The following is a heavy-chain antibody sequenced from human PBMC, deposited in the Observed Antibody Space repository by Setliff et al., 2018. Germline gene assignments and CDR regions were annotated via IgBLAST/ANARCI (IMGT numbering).Heavy chain of an antibody. J-gene: IGHJ4*02. Sequence: EDLSLTCAVYGGSFSGYYWSWIRQPPGKGLEGIGEINHSGSTNYNPSLKSRVTISVDTSKNQLSLKLSSVTSADTAVYYCARTPDGFLGDGYNLNTLGYFDSWGQGTLVTVSS. CDR1: GGSFSGYY. D-gene: IGHD3-3*01. CDR2: INHSGST. V-gene: IGHV4-34*01. CDR3: ARTPDGFLGDGYNLNTLGYFDS.